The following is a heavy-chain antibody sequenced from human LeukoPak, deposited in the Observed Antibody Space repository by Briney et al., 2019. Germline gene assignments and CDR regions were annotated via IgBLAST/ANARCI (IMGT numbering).Heavy chain of an antibody. V-gene: IGHV1-18*01. CDR2: ISAYNGNT. CDR3: ARDLGYPPPYYFDY. D-gene: IGHD6-25*01. J-gene: IGHJ4*02. Sequence: ASVKDSCKASGYTFTSYGISSVRQAPGQGLEWMGWISAYNGNTNYAQKLQGRLTMTTDTSTSTTYMELRGLRSDDTAVYYCARDLGYPPPYYFDYWGQGTLVTVSS. CDR1: GYTFTSYG.